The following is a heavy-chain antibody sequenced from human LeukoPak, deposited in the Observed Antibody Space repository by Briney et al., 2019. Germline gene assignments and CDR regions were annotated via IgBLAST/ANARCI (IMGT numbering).Heavy chain of an antibody. D-gene: IGHD2-15*01. Sequence: PSETLSLTCTVSGYSISSGYSWDWIRQPPGKGLEWIGSISHSGSTYYNPSLKSRVTISVDTSKNQFSLKLSSVTAADTAVYYCARHSEDIVVVVAALGAFDIWGQGTMVTVSS. CDR1: GYSISSGYS. V-gene: IGHV4-38-2*02. CDR2: ISHSGST. CDR3: ARHSEDIVVVVAALGAFDI. J-gene: IGHJ3*02.